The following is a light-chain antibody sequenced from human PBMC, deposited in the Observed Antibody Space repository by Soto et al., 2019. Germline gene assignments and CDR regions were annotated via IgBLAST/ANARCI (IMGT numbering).Light chain of an antibody. CDR1: SRDIGGYDF. J-gene: IGLJ2*01. Sequence: QSALTQPPSASGSPGQSVTISCTGTSRDIGGYDFVSWSQQHPGKAPKLLIYDVIKRPSGVPDRFSGSKSGNTASLTVSGLQTDDEADYYCSSYGGSNNLLFGGGTKLTVL. CDR3: SSYGGSNNLL. V-gene: IGLV2-8*01. CDR2: DVI.